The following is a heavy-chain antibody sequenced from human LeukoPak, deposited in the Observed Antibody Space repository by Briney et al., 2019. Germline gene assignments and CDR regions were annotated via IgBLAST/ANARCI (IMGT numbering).Heavy chain of an antibody. V-gene: IGHV1-18*04. Sequence: ASVKASCKASGYTFTSYIISWVRQAPGQGLEWMGWISAYNGNTNYAQKLQGRVTMTTDTSTSTAYMELRSLRSDDTAVYYCARTGNVLLWFGELSPLYYYGMDVWGKGTTVTVS. D-gene: IGHD3-10*01. CDR3: ARTGNVLLWFGELSPLYYYGMDV. CDR1: GYTFTSYI. J-gene: IGHJ6*04. CDR2: ISAYNGNT.